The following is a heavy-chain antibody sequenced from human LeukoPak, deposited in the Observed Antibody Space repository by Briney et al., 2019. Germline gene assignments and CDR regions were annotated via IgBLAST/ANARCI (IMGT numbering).Heavy chain of an antibody. CDR1: GGSISSYY. CDR3: ARGVYIAAAQYAY. CDR2: IYYSGTT. Sequence: SETLSLTCTVSGGSISSYYWSWIRQPPGKGLEWIGYIYYSGTTNYDPSLKSRVTISVDTSKNQFSLKLSSVTAADTAVYYCARGVYIAAAQYAYWGQGTLVTVSS. V-gene: IGHV4-59*01. D-gene: IGHD6-13*01. J-gene: IGHJ4*02.